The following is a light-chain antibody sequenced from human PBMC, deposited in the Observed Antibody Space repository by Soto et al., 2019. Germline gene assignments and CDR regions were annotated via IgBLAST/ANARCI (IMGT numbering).Light chain of an antibody. J-gene: IGKJ2*03. CDR1: HSINIW. V-gene: IGKV1-5*03. CDR2: KAS. CDR3: HQYDSYPYS. Sequence: DIQMTQSPSTLSAFVGDRVNITCRASHSINIWLAWYQQKAGKAPKLLIYKASNLKSGVPSRFSGSGYRTEFTLSISSLQPDDFATYYCHQYDSYPYSFGQGTKLEIK.